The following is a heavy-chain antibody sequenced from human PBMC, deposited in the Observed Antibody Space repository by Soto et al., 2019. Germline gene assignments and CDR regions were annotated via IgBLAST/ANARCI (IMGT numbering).Heavy chain of an antibody. CDR2: INPNTRKA. V-gene: IGHV7-4-1*01. CDR1: GYTFNWYS. J-gene: IGHJ4*02. CDR3: ARDRASGSFDY. Sequence: QVQLVQSGSESMQPGASVKVSCKGSGYTFNWYSINWVRQAPGQGLEWMGWINPNTRKATYAQEFTGRFVFSVDTSVNTVYLQIFSLKADDSAVYYCARDRASGSFDYWGQGTLLTVSS. D-gene: IGHD1-26*01.